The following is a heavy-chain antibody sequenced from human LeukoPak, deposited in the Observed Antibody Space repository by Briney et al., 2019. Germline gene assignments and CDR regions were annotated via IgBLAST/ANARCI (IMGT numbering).Heavy chain of an antibody. CDR3: ARGVTMVRGPPWALFDP. D-gene: IGHD3-10*01. CDR1: GGSISSGGYS. V-gene: IGHV4-30-2*01. CDR2: IYHSGST. Sequence: SETLSLTCAVSGGSISSGGYSWSWIRQPPGKGLEWIGYIYHSGSTYYNPSLKSRVTISVDRSKNQFSLKLSSVTAADTAVYYCARGVTMVRGPPWALFDPWGQGTLVTVSS. J-gene: IGHJ5*02.